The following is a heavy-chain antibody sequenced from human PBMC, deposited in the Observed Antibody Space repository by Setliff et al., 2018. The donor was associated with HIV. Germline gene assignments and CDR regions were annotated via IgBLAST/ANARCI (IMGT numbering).Heavy chain of an antibody. V-gene: IGHV3-30*06. D-gene: IGHD3-10*01. CDR1: GFTFSFYG. J-gene: IGHJ6*02. CDR3: ARSVIGYYYGMDV. Sequence: PGGSLRLSCAASGFTFSFYGMHWVRQAPGKGLEWVAVISYDGSNKYYADSVKGRFTISRDNSKNTLYLQMNSLRAEDTAVYYCARSVIGYYYGMDVWGQGTLVTVSS. CDR2: ISYDGSNK.